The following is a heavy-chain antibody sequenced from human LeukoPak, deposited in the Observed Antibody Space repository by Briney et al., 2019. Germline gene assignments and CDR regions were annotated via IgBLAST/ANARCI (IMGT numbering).Heavy chain of an antibody. CDR1: GYTFTGYY. D-gene: IGHD2-2*01. J-gene: IGHJ5*02. CDR3: ARGGHCSSTSCPPDDWFDP. CDR2: INPNSGGT. V-gene: IGHV1-2*06. Sequence: GASVKVSCKASGYTFTGYYMHWVRQAPGQGLEWMGRINPNSGGTNYAQKFQGRVTMTRDTSASTAYMELSSLRSEDTAVYYCARGGHCSSTSCPPDDWFDPWGQGTLVTVSS.